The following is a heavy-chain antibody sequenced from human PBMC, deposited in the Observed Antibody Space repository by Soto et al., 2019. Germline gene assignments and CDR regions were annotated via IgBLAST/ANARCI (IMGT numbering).Heavy chain of an antibody. CDR2: ITPFSGDV. CDR1: GNTFTYRY. D-gene: IGHD1-26*01. J-gene: IGHJ4*02. CDR3: AGGGAGSGPFTWELPDH. V-gene: IGHV1-45*02. Sequence: ASVKVSCKALGNTFTYRYLHWVRQAPGQALEWMGWITPFSGDVHYAQRFQERVTITRDRSINTAYMQMSSLRSEDTAMYFCAGGGAGSGPFTWELPDHWGQGTLVTVSS.